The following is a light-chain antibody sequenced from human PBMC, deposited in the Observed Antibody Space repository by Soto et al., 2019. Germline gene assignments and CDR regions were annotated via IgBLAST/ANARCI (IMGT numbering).Light chain of an antibody. Sequence: DIQMTQSPSTLSASVGDRVTITCRASQSISSWLAWYQQKPGNSPKLLIYKASSLESGVPSRFSGSGSGTEFTLSISSLQPDDFAPYYCQQYNSYSHTFGQGTKLEIK. CDR3: QQYNSYSHT. V-gene: IGKV1-5*03. CDR2: KAS. J-gene: IGKJ2*01. CDR1: QSISSW.